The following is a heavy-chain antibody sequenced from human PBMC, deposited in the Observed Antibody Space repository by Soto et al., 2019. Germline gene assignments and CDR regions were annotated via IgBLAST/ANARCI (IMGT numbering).Heavy chain of an antibody. J-gene: IGHJ6*02. D-gene: IGHD1-26*01. CDR1: GYTFTSYG. Sequence: ASVKVSCKASGYTFTSYGISWVRQAPGQGLEWMGWISAYNGNTNYAQKLQGRVTMTTDTSTSTAYMELRSLRSDDTAVYYCARDLRLVGATHFHYYYYYYGMDVWGQGTTVTVSS. CDR3: ARDLRLVGATHFHYYYYYYGMDV. CDR2: ISAYNGNT. V-gene: IGHV1-18*04.